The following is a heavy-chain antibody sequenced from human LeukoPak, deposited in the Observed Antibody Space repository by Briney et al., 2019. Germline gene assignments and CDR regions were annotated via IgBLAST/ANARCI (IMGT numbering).Heavy chain of an antibody. CDR1: GGSISSDH. J-gene: IGHJ3*02. Sequence: SETLSLTCTVSGGSISSDHWNWIRQPPGKGLEWIGCIYYSGSTYYNPSLKSRVTISVDMSKSQFSLRLTSVAAADTAVYYCARKNDFDIWGQGTLVTVSS. D-gene: IGHD2/OR15-2a*01. CDR2: IYYSGST. V-gene: IGHV4-59*01. CDR3: ARKNDFDI.